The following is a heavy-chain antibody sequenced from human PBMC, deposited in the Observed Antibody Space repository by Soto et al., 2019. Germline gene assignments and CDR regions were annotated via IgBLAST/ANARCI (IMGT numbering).Heavy chain of an antibody. CDR1: GFAFGSYA. Sequence: PGGSLRLACTASGFAFGSYAMRWVRQAPEEGLEWVSAISSGDGTPWYADSARGRFAISGDNFMKALYLQMNSLRAEYTGVYYCAYDLSGYSSSLYYYYGMDVWGQGTTVIVS. CDR2: ISSGDGTP. CDR3: AYDLSGYSSSLYYYYGMDV. V-gene: IGHV3-23*01. D-gene: IGHD6-13*01. J-gene: IGHJ6*02.